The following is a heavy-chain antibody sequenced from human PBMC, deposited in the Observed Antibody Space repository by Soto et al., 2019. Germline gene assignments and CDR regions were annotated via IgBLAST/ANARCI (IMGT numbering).Heavy chain of an antibody. J-gene: IGHJ4*02. Sequence: EVQLVESGGGLVQPGGSLRLSCAASGFTVSSNYMSWVRQAPGKGLEWVSVIYSGGSTYYADSVKGRFTISRDNSKNTLYLQMNSLRAEDTALYYCARAFMVREGGALGYWGQGTLVTVSS. CDR3: ARAFMVREGGALGY. D-gene: IGHD3-10*01. CDR1: GFTVSSNY. V-gene: IGHV3-66*01. CDR2: IYSGGST.